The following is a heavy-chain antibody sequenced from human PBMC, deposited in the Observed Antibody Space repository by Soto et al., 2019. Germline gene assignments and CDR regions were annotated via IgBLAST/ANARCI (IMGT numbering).Heavy chain of an antibody. Sequence: PGGSLRLSCAASGFTFSNYAMSWVRQAPGKGLEWVSAISGSGRSTYYADSVKGRFTISRDNSKNTLYLRMNSLRAEDTAVYYCAKDYYFGSGPTAQSSFDYWGQGALVTVSS. CDR3: AKDYYFGSGPTAQSSFDY. J-gene: IGHJ4*02. V-gene: IGHV3-23*01. CDR1: GFTFSNYA. CDR2: ISGSGRST. D-gene: IGHD3-10*01.